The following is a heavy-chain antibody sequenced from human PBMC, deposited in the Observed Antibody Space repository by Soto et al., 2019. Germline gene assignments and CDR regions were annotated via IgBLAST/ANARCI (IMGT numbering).Heavy chain of an antibody. J-gene: IGHJ6*02. CDR1: GGSISSGNNY. D-gene: IGHD7-27*01. V-gene: IGHV4-31*03. CDR3: ARLSWGGDGMDV. Sequence: SETLSLTCTVSGGSISSGNNYWSWIRQHLGKGLEWIGYIYYSGSTHSNPSLKSRVTISVDTSKNQFSLKLSSVTAADTAVYYCARLSWGGDGMDVWGQGTTVTVSS. CDR2: IYYSGST.